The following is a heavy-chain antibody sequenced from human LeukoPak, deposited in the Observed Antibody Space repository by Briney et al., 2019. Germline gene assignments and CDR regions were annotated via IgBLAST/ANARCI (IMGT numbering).Heavy chain of an antibody. Sequence: SVKVSRKASGGTFSSYAISWVRQAPGQGLEWMGGIIPIFGTANYAQKFQGRVTITADKSTSTAYMELSSLRSEDTAVCYCARARGSYGKAFDIWGQGTMVTVSS. V-gene: IGHV1-69*06. D-gene: IGHD1-26*01. CDR1: GGTFSSYA. CDR3: ARARGSYGKAFDI. CDR2: IIPIFGTA. J-gene: IGHJ3*02.